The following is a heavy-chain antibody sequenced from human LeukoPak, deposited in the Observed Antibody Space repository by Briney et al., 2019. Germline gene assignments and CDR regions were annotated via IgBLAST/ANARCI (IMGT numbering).Heavy chain of an antibody. J-gene: IGHJ5*02. CDR2: IYSGGST. D-gene: IGHD3-10*01. CDR1: GFIVSTNH. CDR3: VRAPGAT. V-gene: IGHV3-53*01. Sequence: GGSLRLSCAASGFIVSTNHTTWVRQAPGKGLEWVSVIYSGGSTYYADSVKGRFTISRDTSKNTVLLQMNSLRAEDTAVYYCVRAPGATWGQGTLVTVSS.